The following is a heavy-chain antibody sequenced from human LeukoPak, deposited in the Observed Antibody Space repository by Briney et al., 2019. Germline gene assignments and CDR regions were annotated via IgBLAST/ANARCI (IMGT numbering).Heavy chain of an antibody. J-gene: IGHJ4*02. D-gene: IGHD6-19*01. V-gene: IGHV3-48*03. Sequence: PGASLRLSCTASGFTFSSYEINWVRQAPGKGLEWVSYISSSGSTIYYADSVKGRFTISRDNAKNSLYLQMNSLRAEDTAVYYCARADIAVAGTYDYWGQGTLVTVSS. CDR1: GFTFSSYE. CDR2: ISSSGSTI. CDR3: ARADIAVAGTYDY.